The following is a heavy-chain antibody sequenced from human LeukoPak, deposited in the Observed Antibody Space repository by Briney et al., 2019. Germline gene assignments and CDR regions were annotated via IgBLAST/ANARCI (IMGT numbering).Heavy chain of an antibody. Sequence: PGGSLRLSCVASGFIFSNYGLHWVRQAPGKGLEWVAVIWYDGSRKYCADSVKGRFTISRDDSKNTLYLQMNSLRVEDTAVYYCARADCSSSSCPSKFDYWGQGTLVTVSS. V-gene: IGHV3-33*01. D-gene: IGHD2-2*01. CDR3: ARADCSSSSCPSKFDY. CDR2: IWYDGSRK. CDR1: GFIFSNYG. J-gene: IGHJ4*02.